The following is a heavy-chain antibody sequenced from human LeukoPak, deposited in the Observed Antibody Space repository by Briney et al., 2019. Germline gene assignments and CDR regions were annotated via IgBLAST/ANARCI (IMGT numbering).Heavy chain of an antibody. CDR3: ARDAYFDWAYYFDY. J-gene: IGHJ4*02. CDR2: IYTSGST. Sequence: SETLSLTCTVSGGSISSYYWSWIRQPAGKGLEWIGRIYTSGSTNYNPSLKSRVTMSVDTSKNQFSPKLSSVTAADTAVYYCARDAYFDWAYYFDYWGQGTLVTVSS. V-gene: IGHV4-4*07. CDR1: GGSISSYY. D-gene: IGHD3-9*01.